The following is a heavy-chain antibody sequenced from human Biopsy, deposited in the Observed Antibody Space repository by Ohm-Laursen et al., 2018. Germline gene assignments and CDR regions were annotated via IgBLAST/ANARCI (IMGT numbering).Heavy chain of an antibody. CDR2: LNPVSGNS. J-gene: IGHJ6*02. V-gene: IGHV1-8*01. CDR3: AREYPEGDV. Sequence: ASVKVSCKASGYTFTSYDITWVRQASGQGPEWIGWLNPVSGNSNFGQKFQGRVTVTSDTPISTAYMELSSLRSEDTAVYYCAREYPEGDVWGQGTTVTVSS. D-gene: IGHD2-2*02. CDR1: GYTFTSYD.